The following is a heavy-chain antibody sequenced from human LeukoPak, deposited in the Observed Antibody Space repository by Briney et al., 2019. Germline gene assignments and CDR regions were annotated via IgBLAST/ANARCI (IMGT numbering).Heavy chain of an antibody. J-gene: IGHJ6*02. Sequence: ALVKVSCKASGYTFTNYGMSWVRQAPGQGLEWMGWISAYNGNTKYAQKCQGRVTMTTDTSTSTAYMELRSMRSEDTAVYYCARDRQNLYDMDVWGQGATVIVSS. CDR1: GYTFTNYG. CDR2: ISAYNGNT. CDR3: ARDRQNLYDMDV. V-gene: IGHV1-18*01.